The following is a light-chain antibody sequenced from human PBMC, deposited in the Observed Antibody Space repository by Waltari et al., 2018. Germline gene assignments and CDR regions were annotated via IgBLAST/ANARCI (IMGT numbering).Light chain of an antibody. Sequence: EIVMTQSPATLSLSPGENATLSCRTSQSINSGYLSWYQQKPGQSPRLLLYGTSTRATGIPARISGSGSVTDFTLTISSLQPEDFAVYYCQQDYNSVTFGPGTKVEI. CDR2: GTS. CDR3: QQDYNSVT. V-gene: IGKV3D-7*01. J-gene: IGKJ1*01. CDR1: QSINSGY.